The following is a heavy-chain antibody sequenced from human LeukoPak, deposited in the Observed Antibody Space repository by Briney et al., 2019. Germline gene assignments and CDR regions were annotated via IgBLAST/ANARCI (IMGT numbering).Heavy chain of an antibody. Sequence: PGGSLRLSCAASGFSLSSYWMTWVRQAPGKGLEWVANIKQDGSEKNYVDSVKGRFTISRDNAKNSLYLQMNSLRAEDTAVYYCARDLGMGATDIFDYWGQGTLVTVSS. CDR2: IKQDGSEK. V-gene: IGHV3-7*01. D-gene: IGHD1-26*01. CDR3: ARDLGMGATDIFDY. J-gene: IGHJ4*02. CDR1: GFSLSSYW.